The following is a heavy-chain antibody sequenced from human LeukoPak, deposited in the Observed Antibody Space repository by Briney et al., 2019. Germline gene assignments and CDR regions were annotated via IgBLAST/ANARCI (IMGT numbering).Heavy chain of an antibody. V-gene: IGHV4-4*07. D-gene: IGHD2-2*01. Sequence: PSETLSFTCTVSGGSISSYYWSWIRQPAGKGLEWIGRIYTSGITSYNPSFKSRVTMSVDTSKNQFSLKLISVTAADTAVYYCARGGIPAAISMNWFDPWGQGTLVTVSS. CDR2: IYTSGIT. J-gene: IGHJ5*02. CDR1: GGSISSYY. CDR3: ARGGIPAAISMNWFDP.